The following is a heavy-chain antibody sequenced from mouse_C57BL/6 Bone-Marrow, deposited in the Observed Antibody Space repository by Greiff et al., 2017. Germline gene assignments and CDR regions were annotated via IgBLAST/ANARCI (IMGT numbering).Heavy chain of an antibody. CDR2: IYPGSGNT. D-gene: IGHD5-1*01. V-gene: IGHV1-76*01. J-gene: IGHJ4*01. Sequence: VQLQQSGAELVRPGASVKLSCKASGYTFTDYYINWVKQRPGQGLEWIARIYPGSGNTYYNEKFKGKATLTAEKSSSTAYMQLSSLTSEDSAVYFCARRETYTDAMYYWGQGTSVTVSS. CDR3: ARRETYTDAMYY. CDR1: GYTFTDYY.